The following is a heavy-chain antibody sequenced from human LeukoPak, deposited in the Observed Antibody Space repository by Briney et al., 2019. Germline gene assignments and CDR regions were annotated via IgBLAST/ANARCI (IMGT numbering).Heavy chain of an antibody. CDR3: ARVPCGGGSCYSPYYYYGMDV. J-gene: IGHJ6*04. V-gene: IGHV3-21*01. Sequence: GGSLRLSCAASGFTFNSYSMNWVRQAPGKGLGWVSSISGTSNYIYYADSVKGRFTISRDNAKNSLYLQMNSLRAEDTAVYYCARVPCGGGSCYSPYYYYGMDVWGKGTTVTVSS. D-gene: IGHD2-15*01. CDR2: ISGTSNYI. CDR1: GFTFNSYS.